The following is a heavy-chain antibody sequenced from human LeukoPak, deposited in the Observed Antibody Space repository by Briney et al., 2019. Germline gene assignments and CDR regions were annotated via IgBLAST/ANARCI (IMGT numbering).Heavy chain of an antibody. D-gene: IGHD3-10*01. CDR2: IYYSGST. Sequence: SETLSLTCTVSGGSISSSSYYWGWIRQPPGKGLEWIGSIYYSGSTYYNPSLKSRVTISVDTSKNQFSLKLSSVTAADTAVYYCAAGRHGSGSYYNSPPNWFDPWGQGTLVTVSS. CDR1: GGSISSSSYY. CDR3: AAGRHGSGSYYNSPPNWFDP. J-gene: IGHJ5*02. V-gene: IGHV4-39*07.